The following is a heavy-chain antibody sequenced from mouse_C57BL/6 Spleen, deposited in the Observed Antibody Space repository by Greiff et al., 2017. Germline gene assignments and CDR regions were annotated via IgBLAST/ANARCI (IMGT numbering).Heavy chain of an antibody. CDR2: ISYDGSN. CDR3: ARDEGITTVDY. Sequence: ESGPGLVKPSQSLSLTCSVTGYSITSGYYWNWIRQFPGNKLEWMGYISYDGSNNYNPSLKNRISITRDTSKNQFFLKLNSVTTEDTATYYCARDEGITTVDYWGQGTTLTVSS. V-gene: IGHV3-6*01. J-gene: IGHJ2*01. CDR1: GYSITSGYY. D-gene: IGHD1-1*01.